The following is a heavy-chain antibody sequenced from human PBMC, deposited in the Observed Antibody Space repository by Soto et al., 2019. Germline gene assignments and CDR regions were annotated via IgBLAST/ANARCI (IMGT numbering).Heavy chain of an antibody. CDR2: ISYDGSNK. D-gene: IGHD6-19*01. V-gene: IGHV3-30-3*01. J-gene: IGHJ4*02. CDR1: GFTFSSYA. CDR3: ARDAGAGSFDY. Sequence: QVQLVESGGGVVQPGRSLRLSCAASGFTFSSYAMHWVRQAPGKGLEWVAVISYDGSNKYYADSVKGRFTISRDNSENTLYLQMNSLRAEDTAVYYCARDAGAGSFDYWGQGTLVTVSS.